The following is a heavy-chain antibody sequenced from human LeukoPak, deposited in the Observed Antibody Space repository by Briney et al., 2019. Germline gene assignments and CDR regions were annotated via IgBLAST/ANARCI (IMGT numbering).Heavy chain of an antibody. CDR1: SGSLSSSSYY. V-gene: IGHV4-39*01. CDR3: ARHAGVVAASPYLDY. Sequence: PSETLSLTCTVSSGSLSSSSYYWGWIRQPPGKGLEWIGSIYYSGTTYYNPSLKSRVTISVDTSKNQFSLKLSSVTAADTAVYYCARHAGVVAASPYLDYWGQGTLVTVSS. J-gene: IGHJ4*02. CDR2: IYYSGTT. D-gene: IGHD2-15*01.